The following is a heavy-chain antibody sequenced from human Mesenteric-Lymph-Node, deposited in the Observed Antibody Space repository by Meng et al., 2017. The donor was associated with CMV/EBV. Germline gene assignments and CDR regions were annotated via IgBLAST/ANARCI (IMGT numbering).Heavy chain of an antibody. CDR2: IYQSGTT. J-gene: IGHJ4*02. V-gene: IGHV4-38-2*02. D-gene: IGHD5-24*01. CDR1: GYSFNSGYY. Sequence: GSLRLSCTVSGYSFNSGYYWGWIRQPPGKGLEWIGSIYQSGTTYNNPSLQSRVTMSVDTSKNQFSLKLTSVTAADTAVYYCARQDDYPLFSLDYWGQGTLVTVSS. CDR3: ARQDDYPLFSLDY.